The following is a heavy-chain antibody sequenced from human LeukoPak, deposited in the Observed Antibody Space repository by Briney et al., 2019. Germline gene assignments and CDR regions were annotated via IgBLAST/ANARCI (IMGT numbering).Heavy chain of an antibody. CDR1: GYRFASYW. Sequence: GESLKISCKGSGYRFASYWIGWVRQMPGKGLEFVGIIYPGDSETRYSPSFQGQVTISADTSISTTYLQWSSLKASDTGMYYCVRYDDRPKWFDPWGQGTLVTVSS. J-gene: IGHJ5*02. D-gene: IGHD3-16*01. CDR3: VRYDDRPKWFDP. V-gene: IGHV5-51*01. CDR2: IYPGDSET.